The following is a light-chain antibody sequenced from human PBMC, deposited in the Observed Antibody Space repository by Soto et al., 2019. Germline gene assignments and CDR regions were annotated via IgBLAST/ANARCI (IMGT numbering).Light chain of an antibody. V-gene: IGKV1-9*01. CDR1: QGISSY. J-gene: IGKJ2*01. CDR2: AAS. Sequence: DIQLTQSPSFLSASVGDRVTITCRASQGISSYLAWYQQKPGKAPKLLIYAASTLQSGVPARFSGSRSGTKLTLTISSLQPEDCATYYCQQLNSYPPMYTFGQGTKLEIK. CDR3: QQLNSYPPMYT.